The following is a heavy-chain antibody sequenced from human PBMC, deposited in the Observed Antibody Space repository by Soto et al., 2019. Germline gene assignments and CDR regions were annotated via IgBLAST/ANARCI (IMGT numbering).Heavy chain of an antibody. D-gene: IGHD2-2*03. CDR1: VYTFSSYW. CDR2: FYPGDSTS. V-gene: IGHV5-51*01. CDR3: ARIIGYCRNNDCSWTFDI. Sequence: PGESLKISCKGSVYTFSSYWIAWVRQMCGKGLEWMGTFYPGDSTSTYSPSFQGQVTISVDKSISTAYLHLSSLKASDTAMYYCARIIGYCRNNDCSWTFDIWGQGTMVTVSS. J-gene: IGHJ3*02.